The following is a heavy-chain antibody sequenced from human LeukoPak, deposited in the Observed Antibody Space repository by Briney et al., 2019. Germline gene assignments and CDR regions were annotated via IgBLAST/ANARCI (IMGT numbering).Heavy chain of an antibody. V-gene: IGHV3-48*03. CDR1: GFTFSSYE. CDR2: ISSSGSTI. J-gene: IGHJ4*02. D-gene: IGHD3-3*01. CDR3: ARNGYDFFFDY. Sequence: GGSLRLSCAAPGFTFSSYEMNWVRQAPGKGLEWVSYISSSGSTIYYADSVKGRFTISRDNAKNSLYLQMNSLRAEDTAVYYRARNGYDFFFDYWGQGTLVTVSS.